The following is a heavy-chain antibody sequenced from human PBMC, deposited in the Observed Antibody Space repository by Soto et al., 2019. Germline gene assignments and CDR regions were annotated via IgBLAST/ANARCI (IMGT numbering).Heavy chain of an antibody. J-gene: IGHJ6*02. CDR1: GYTFTGYY. D-gene: IGHD2-2*01. V-gene: IGHV1-2*04. Sequence: ASVKVSCKASGYTFTGYYMHWVRQAPGQGLEWMGWINPNSGGTNYAQKFQGWVTMTRDTSISTAYMELSRLRSDDTAVYYCARVGEVVPAAHYYYYGMDVWGQGTTVTVSS. CDR3: ARVGEVVPAAHYYYYGMDV. CDR2: INPNSGGT.